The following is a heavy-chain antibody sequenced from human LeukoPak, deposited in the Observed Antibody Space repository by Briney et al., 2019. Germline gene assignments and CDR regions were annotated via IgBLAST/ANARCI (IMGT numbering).Heavy chain of an antibody. Sequence: SETLSLTCTVSGGSISSHYWSWIRQPPGKGLEWIGEINHSGSTNYNPSLRSRVSISVDTSTNQFSLKMSSVTAADTAVFYCARALTEYSSSFYYYYGMDVWGQGTTVTVSS. CDR1: GGSISSHY. J-gene: IGHJ6*02. CDR3: ARALTEYSSSFYYYYGMDV. V-gene: IGHV4-34*01. CDR2: INHSGST. D-gene: IGHD6-6*01.